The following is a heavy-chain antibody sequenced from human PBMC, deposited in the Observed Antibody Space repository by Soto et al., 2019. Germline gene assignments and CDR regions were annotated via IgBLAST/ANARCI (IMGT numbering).Heavy chain of an antibody. V-gene: IGHV3-30*18. CDR3: AKLPLGYYDGSSYSNGMDV. CDR1: GFIFGSYG. CDR2: ISYDGSNK. J-gene: IGHJ6*02. Sequence: QVQVVESGGGVVQSGRSRRLSCAASGFIFGSYGMHWVRQAPGKGLEWVAVISYDGSNKYYADSVKGRFTISRDNSTNTLLLQVHSLRGEDTAVYFCAKLPLGYYDGSSYSNGMDVWGRGTTVTVSS. D-gene: IGHD3-22*01.